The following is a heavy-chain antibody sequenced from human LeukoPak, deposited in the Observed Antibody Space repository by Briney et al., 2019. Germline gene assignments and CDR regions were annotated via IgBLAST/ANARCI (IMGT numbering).Heavy chain of an antibody. CDR1: GYTFTGYY. J-gene: IGHJ4*02. Sequence: ASVKVSCKASGYTFTGYYMQWVRQAPGQGLEWMGRVNPNSGGTNYAQKFQGRVTMTRDTSISTAYMELSRLRSDDTAVYYCASILDSSGYYSPWEVDYWGQGTLVTVSS. V-gene: IGHV1-2*06. D-gene: IGHD3-22*01. CDR3: ASILDSSGYYSPWEVDY. CDR2: VNPNSGGT.